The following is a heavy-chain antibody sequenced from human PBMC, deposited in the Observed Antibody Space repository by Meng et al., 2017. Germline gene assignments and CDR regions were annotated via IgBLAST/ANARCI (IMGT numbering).Heavy chain of an antibody. J-gene: IGHJ3*02. CDR2: IDWDDDK. V-gene: IGHV2-70*01. CDR1: GFSLSTSGMC. CDR3: ARMKITMIGEGSDAFDI. Sequence: SGPTLVKPTQTLTLTCTFSGFSLSTSGMCVSWIRQPPGKALEWLALIDWDDDKYYSTSLKTRLTISKDTSKNQVVLTMTNMDPVDAATYYCARMKITMIGEGSDAFDIWGQGTMVTVSS. D-gene: IGHD3-22*01.